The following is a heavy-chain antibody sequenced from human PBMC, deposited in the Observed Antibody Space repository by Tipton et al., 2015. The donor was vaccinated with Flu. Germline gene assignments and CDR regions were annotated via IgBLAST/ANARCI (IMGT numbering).Heavy chain of an antibody. CDR2: INHSGTT. D-gene: IGHD2-15*01. J-gene: IGHJ5*02. V-gene: IGHV4-34*01. CDR1: GGSFSAYY. Sequence: LRLSCAVYGGSFSAYYWSWVRQPPGKGLEWVGEINHSGTTNYNPSLTSRVTVSADTSKKQFSLKLTSVTAADTAVYYCARAPGRPCSANACPNWFDPCGQGTLVTVSS. CDR3: ARAPGRPCSANACPNWFDP.